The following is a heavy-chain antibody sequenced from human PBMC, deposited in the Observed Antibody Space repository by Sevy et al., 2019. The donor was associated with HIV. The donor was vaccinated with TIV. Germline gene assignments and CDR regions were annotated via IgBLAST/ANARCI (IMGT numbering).Heavy chain of an antibody. Sequence: GGSLRLSXAXXXXXXXXXXXXXVXXXXXXXXXXVSTLXXGXXXINYADSVKGRFTISRDNSKSSVYLQMNNLRPEDTAVYYXXXXXXXXXXXXWGXXTLVTVSS. J-gene: IGHJ1*01. CDR1: XXXXXXXX. CDR3: XXXXXXXXXXX. V-gene: IGHV3-23*01. CDR2: LXXGXXXI.